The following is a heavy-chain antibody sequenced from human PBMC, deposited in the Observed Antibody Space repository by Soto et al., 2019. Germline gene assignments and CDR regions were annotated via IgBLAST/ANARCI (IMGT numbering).Heavy chain of an antibody. CDR3: AREGSYGDSYFDY. J-gene: IGHJ4*02. D-gene: IGHD4-17*01. CDR2: IYYSGST. V-gene: IGHV4-59*01. Sequence: SETLSLTCTVSGGSISSYYSSWIRPPPGKGLEWIGYIYYSGSTNYNPSLKSRVTISVDTSKNQFSLKLSSVTAADTAVYYCAREGSYGDSYFDYWGQGTLVTVSS. CDR1: GGSISSYY.